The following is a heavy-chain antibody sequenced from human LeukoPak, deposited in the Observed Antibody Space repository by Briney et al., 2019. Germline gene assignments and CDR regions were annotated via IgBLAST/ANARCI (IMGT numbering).Heavy chain of an antibody. Sequence: ASVKVSCKASGYTFTNYDINWVRQATGQGLEWTGYKNPNSGNSAYAQKFQGRVTITTDASITTAYMELSGLRSEDTALYCCAREGLDYWGQGTLVTVSS. CDR1: GYTFTNYD. V-gene: IGHV1-8*01. J-gene: IGHJ4*02. CDR3: AREGLDY. CDR2: KNPNSGNS.